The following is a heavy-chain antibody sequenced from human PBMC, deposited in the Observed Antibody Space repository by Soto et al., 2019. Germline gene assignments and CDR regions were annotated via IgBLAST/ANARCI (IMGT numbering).Heavy chain of an antibody. V-gene: IGHV4-59*01. CDR2: ISHTGRT. J-gene: IGHJ5*01. CDR3: AKDHYYGGPHNWFDS. Sequence: PSETLSLTCSVSTGSMRTYYWTWIRQSPGKGLEWIGQISHTGRTKYNPSLESRVTISVDTSRKQFSLKLTSVTAADTALYYCAKDHYYGGPHNWFDSWGQGVLVTVSS. CDR1: TGSMRTYY. D-gene: IGHD3-16*01.